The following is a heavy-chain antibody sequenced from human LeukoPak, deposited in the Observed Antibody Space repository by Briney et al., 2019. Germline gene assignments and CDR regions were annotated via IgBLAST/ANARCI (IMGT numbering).Heavy chain of an antibody. D-gene: IGHD3-3*01. CDR3: ATDRRWRFAFDI. J-gene: IGHJ3*02. V-gene: IGHV1-24*01. CDR2: FDPEDGET. Sequence: ASVKVSCKVSGYTLTELSMHWVRQAPGKGLEWMGGFDPEDGETIDAQKFQGRVTMTEDTSTDTAYMELSSLRSEDTAVYYCATDRRWRFAFDIWGQGTMVTVSS. CDR1: GYTLTELS.